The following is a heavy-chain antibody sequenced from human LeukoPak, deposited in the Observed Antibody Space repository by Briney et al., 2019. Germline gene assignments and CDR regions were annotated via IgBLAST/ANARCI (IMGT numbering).Heavy chain of an antibody. CDR3: ARGLRSSWTIDY. J-gene: IGHJ4*02. V-gene: IGHV4-34*01. Sequence: SETLSLTCAVYGGSFSGYYWSWIRQPPGKGLEWIGEINHSGSTNYNPSLKSRVTISVDTSKNQFSLKLSSVTAADTAVYYCARGLRSSWTIDYWGQGTLVTVSS. CDR2: INHSGST. D-gene: IGHD6-13*01. CDR1: GGSFSGYY.